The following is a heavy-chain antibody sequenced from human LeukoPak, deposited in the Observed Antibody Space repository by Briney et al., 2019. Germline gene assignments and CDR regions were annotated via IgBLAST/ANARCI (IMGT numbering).Heavy chain of an antibody. Sequence: ASVKVSCKASGYTFTGYYMHWVRQAPGQGFEWMGWMNPNSGNTGYAQKFQGRVTITRNTSISTAYMELSSLRSEDTAVYYCARVFCSSTSCYDWSDWFDPWGQGTLVTVSS. CDR1: GYTFTGYY. CDR2: MNPNSGNT. J-gene: IGHJ5*02. D-gene: IGHD2-2*01. CDR3: ARVFCSSTSCYDWSDWFDP. V-gene: IGHV1-8*03.